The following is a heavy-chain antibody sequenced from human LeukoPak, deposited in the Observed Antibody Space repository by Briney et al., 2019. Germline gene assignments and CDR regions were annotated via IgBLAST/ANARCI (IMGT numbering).Heavy chain of an antibody. Sequence: SETLSLTCTVSGGSISSYYWSWIRQPPGKGLEWIGYIYYSGSTNYNPSLKSRVTISVDTSENQFSLKLSSVTAADTAVYYCARGRGYQLLGLDYWGQGTLVTVSS. V-gene: IGHV4-59*01. CDR1: GGSISSYY. J-gene: IGHJ4*02. CDR3: ARGRGYQLLGLDY. D-gene: IGHD2-2*01. CDR2: IYYSGST.